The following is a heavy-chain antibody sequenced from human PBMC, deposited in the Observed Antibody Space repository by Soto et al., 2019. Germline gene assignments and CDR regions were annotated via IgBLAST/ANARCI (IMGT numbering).Heavy chain of an antibody. Sequence: SETLSLTCTVSGGSINSYYWSWVGQPPGKGLEWIGYIYYSGSTNYNPSLKSRVTISVDTSKKQFSLKLSSVTAADTAVYYSARLDSSLNWIDPWGQGTLVTVSS. D-gene: IGHD6-13*01. V-gene: IGHV4-59*01. CDR1: GGSINSYY. J-gene: IGHJ5*02. CDR2: IYYSGST. CDR3: ARLDSSLNWIDP.